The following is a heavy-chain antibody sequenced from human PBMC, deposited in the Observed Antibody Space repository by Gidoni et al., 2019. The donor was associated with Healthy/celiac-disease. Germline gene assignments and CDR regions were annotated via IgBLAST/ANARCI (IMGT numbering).Heavy chain of an antibody. Sequence: QVQLQQWGAGLLKPSETLSLTCAVYGGSFSGYYWSWIRQPPGKGLEWIGEINHSGSTNYNPSLKSRVTISVDTSKNQFSLKLSSVTAADTAVYYCARKALYDSSGYYRFRAFDYWGQGTLVTVSS. CDR1: GGSFSGYY. CDR3: ARKALYDSSGYYRFRAFDY. CDR2: INHSGST. J-gene: IGHJ4*02. D-gene: IGHD3-22*01. V-gene: IGHV4-34*01.